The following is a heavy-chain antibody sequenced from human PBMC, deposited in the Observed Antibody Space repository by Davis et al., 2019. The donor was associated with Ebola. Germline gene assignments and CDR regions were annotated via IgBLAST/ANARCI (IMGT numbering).Heavy chain of an antibody. J-gene: IGHJ4*02. V-gene: IGHV4-31*03. CDR3: ARDYGSY. CDR1: GGSISSGDYF. CDR2: IYFSGST. D-gene: IGHD3-16*01. Sequence: MPSETLSLTCTVSGGSISSGDYFWSWIRQHPGKGLEWIGYIYFSGSTSYNPSLKSRVSISVDTSKNQFSLRLSSVTAADTAVYYCARDYGSYWGQGTLVTVSS.